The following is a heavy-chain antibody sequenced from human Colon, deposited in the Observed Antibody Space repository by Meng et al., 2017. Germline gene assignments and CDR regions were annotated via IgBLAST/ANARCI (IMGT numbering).Heavy chain of an antibody. V-gene: IGHV4-59*01. CDR1: GGSMSDYY. CDR2: VYYTGAT. J-gene: IGHJ4*02. D-gene: IGHD1-14*01. CDR3: ARDLPVDS. Sequence: SETLSLTCTVSGGSMSDYYWSWIRQPPGKRPEWIGYVYYTGATNYNPSLRSRVTISVDTSKNQFSLKLTSMTAADTAVYYCARDLPVDSWGQGTLVTVSS.